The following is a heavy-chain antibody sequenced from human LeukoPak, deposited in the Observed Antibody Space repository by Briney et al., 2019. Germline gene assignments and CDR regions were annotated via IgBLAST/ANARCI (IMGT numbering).Heavy chain of an antibody. Sequence: GGSLRLSCAASGFTFSSYAMHWVRQAPGKGLEWVAVISYDGSNKYYADSVKGRFTISRDNSKNTLYLQMNSLRAEDTAVYYCARAPYYYDSSGYYGLDYWGQGTLATVSS. CDR1: GFTFSSYA. CDR2: ISYDGSNK. CDR3: ARAPYYYDSSGYYGLDY. J-gene: IGHJ4*02. V-gene: IGHV3-30-3*01. D-gene: IGHD3-22*01.